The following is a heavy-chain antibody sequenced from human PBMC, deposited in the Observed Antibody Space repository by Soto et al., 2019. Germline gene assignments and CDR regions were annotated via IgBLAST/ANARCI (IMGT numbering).Heavy chain of an antibody. D-gene: IGHD5-18*01. Sequence: PSETLSLTCTVSGGSISSSSYYWGWIRQPPGKGLEWIGSIYYSGSTYYNPSLKSRVTISVDTSKNQFSLKLSSVTAADTAVYYCVRSGYSYGPNPLLYRGQGTLVTVSS. CDR1: GGSISSSSYY. J-gene: IGHJ4*02. CDR3: VRSGYSYGPNPLLY. CDR2: IYYSGST. V-gene: IGHV4-39*07.